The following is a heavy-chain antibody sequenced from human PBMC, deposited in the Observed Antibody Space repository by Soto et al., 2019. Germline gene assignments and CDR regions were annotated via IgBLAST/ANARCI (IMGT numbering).Heavy chain of an antibody. CDR2: TYYRSKWYN. D-gene: IGHD2-2*02. V-gene: IGHV6-1*01. J-gene: IGHJ6*02. Sequence: PLQTLSLTCAISGDSVSSNSAAWNWIRQSPSRGLEWLGRTYYRSKWYNDYAVSVKSRITINPDTSKNQFSLQLNSVTPEDTAVYYCARYRIVGVTFAIVFGMDVWGQGTTVTVSS. CDR3: ARYRIVGVTFAIVFGMDV. CDR1: GDSVSSNSAA.